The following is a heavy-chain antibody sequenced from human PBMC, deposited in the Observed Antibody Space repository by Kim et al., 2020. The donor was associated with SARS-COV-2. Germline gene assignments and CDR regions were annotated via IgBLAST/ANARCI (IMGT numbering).Heavy chain of an antibody. V-gene: IGHV3-15*01. CDR2: IKSKTDGETI. J-gene: IGHJ5*02. CDR1: GFTFSSAW. CDR3: TTFHRAAAAHP. D-gene: IGHD6-13*01. Sequence: GGSLRLSCEASGFTFSSAWMSWVRQAPGKGLEWVGRIKSKTDGETIDYAAPVKGRFTISRDDSKTTLYLQMNSLRTEDTAVYYCTTFHRAAAAHPWGQGTLVTVSS.